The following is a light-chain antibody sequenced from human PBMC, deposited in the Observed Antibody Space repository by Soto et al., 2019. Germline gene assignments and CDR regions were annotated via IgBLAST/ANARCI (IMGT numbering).Light chain of an antibody. J-gene: IGKJ1*01. V-gene: IGKV3-15*01. CDR2: GAS. CDR1: QSVSSN. Sequence: IVLTQSPASLSVSPCEIVTLSCRASQSVSSNLAWYQQKPGQAPRLLIYGASTRATGIPARFSGSGSGTEFTLTISSLQSEDFAVYYCQQYNNWPRTFGQGTKVDI. CDR3: QQYNNWPRT.